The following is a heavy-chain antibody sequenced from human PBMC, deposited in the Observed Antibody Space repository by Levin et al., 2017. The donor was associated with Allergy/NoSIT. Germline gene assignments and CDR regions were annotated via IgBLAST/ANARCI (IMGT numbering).Heavy chain of an antibody. CDR1: VGPLLLPPSY. CDR2: IYYPFLI. V-gene: IGHV4-39*02. CDR3: ARSSSLEYFDP. D-gene: IGHD3-3*01. Sequence: TLSLPFPFSVGPLLLPPSYLRWPRPPPFPFLSFLFLIYYPFLIPYHPSLKSRVTISVDTSKDHFSLNLTSVTAADTAVYFCARSSSLEYFDPWGQGTLVTVSS. J-gene: IGHJ5*02.